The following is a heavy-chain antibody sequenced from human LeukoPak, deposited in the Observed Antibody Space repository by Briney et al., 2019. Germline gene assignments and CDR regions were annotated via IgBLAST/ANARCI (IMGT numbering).Heavy chain of an antibody. D-gene: IGHD6-6*01. CDR3: ARDFSSSFYYYYGMDV. Sequence: GGSLRLSCGASGFTFSSYAMSWVRQAPGKGLEWVSLISGSGEKIYYADSVKGRFTISRDNSKNTPYLQMNSLRAEDTAVYYCARDFSSSFYYYYGMDVWGQGTTVTVSS. CDR1: GFTFSSYA. CDR2: ISGSGEKI. J-gene: IGHJ6*02. V-gene: IGHV3-23*01.